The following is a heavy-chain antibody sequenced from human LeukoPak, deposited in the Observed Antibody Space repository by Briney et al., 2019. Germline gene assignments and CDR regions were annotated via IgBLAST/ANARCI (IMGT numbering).Heavy chain of an antibody. CDR2: ISGGGGST. CDR3: AREGGSCTSNSCSDYFDY. V-gene: IGHV3-23*01. J-gene: IGHJ4*02. D-gene: IGHD6-13*01. CDR1: GFTFARHA. Sequence: GGSLRLSCAASGFTFARHALTWVRQAPGMGLEWVSTISGGGGSTHYADSVKGRFTISRDNSKDTVFLQMNNLRAEDTAIYYCAREGGSCTSNSCSDYFDYRGQGTLVTVSP.